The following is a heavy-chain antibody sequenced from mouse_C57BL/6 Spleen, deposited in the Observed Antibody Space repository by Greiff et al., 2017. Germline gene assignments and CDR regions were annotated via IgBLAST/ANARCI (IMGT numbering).Heavy chain of an antibody. CDR2: IDPNSGGT. CDR3: ARGWDSSGDVNYFDY. CDR1: GYTFTSYW. J-gene: IGHJ2*01. Sequence: QVQLQQPGAELVKPAASVKLSCKASGYTFTSYWMHWVKQRPGRGLEWIGRIDPNSGGTKYNEKFKSKATLTVDKPSSTAYMQLSSLTSEDSTVYYCARGWDSSGDVNYFDYWGQGTTLTVSS. V-gene: IGHV1-72*01. D-gene: IGHD3-2*02.